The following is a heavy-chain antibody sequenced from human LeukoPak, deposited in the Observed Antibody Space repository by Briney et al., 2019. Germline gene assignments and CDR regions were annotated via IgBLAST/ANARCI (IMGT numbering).Heavy chain of an antibody. Sequence: GASVKVSCKASGYIFTGYYMHWVRQAPGQGLEWMGCINPNSGGTNSAQKFQGRVTMTRGTSINTAYMELSSLRSDDTAVYYCAGGSSTGYFYTDYYFDYWGQGTLVTVSS. CDR3: AGGSSTGYFYTDYYFDY. D-gene: IGHD3-22*01. V-gene: IGHV1-2*02. CDR1: GYIFTGYY. J-gene: IGHJ4*02. CDR2: INPNSGGT.